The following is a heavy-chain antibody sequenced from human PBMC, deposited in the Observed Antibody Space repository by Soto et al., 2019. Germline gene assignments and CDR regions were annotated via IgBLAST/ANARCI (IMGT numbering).Heavy chain of an antibody. CDR3: ARHDGAKPFDY. Sequence: SETLSLTCTVSGGSISSSSYYWGWIRQPPGKGLEWIGSIYYSGSTYYNPSLKSRVTISVDTSKNQFSLKLSSVTAADTAVYYGARHDGAKPFDYGGQETLVTVSS. CDR1: GGSISSSSYY. D-gene: IGHD3-10*01. J-gene: IGHJ4*02. V-gene: IGHV4-39*01. CDR2: IYYSGST.